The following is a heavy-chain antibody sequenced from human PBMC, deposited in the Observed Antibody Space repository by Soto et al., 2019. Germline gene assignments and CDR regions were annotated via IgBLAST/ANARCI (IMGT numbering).Heavy chain of an antibody. D-gene: IGHD3-3*01. V-gene: IGHV1-46*01. J-gene: IGHJ6*02. Sequence: GASVKVSCKASGYTFTSYYMHWVRQAPGQGLEWMGIINPSGGSTGYAQKFQGRVTMTRDTSTSTVYMELSSLRSEDTAVYYCARDLPYDFWSGYYYHYYYGMDVWGQGTTVTVSS. CDR1: GYTFTSYY. CDR3: ARDLPYDFWSGYYYHYYYGMDV. CDR2: INPSGGST.